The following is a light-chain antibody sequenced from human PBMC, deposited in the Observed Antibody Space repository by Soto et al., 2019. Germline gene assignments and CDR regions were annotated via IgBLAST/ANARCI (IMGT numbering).Light chain of an antibody. J-gene: IGLJ1*01. CDR3: KSYAGSNTYV. CDR2: GNR. V-gene: IGLV1-40*01. CDR1: NSNLGAGYD. Sequence: QPVLTQPPSVSGAPGQRVTISCTGNNSNLGAGYDVHWYQQLPGAAPKLVIFGNRNRPSGVPERFSGSKSGNTASLTVSGLQAADEADYFCKSYAGSNTYVFGSGTKVTVL.